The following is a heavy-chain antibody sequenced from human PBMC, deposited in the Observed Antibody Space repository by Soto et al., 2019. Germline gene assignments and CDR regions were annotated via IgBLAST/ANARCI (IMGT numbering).Heavy chain of an antibody. CDR3: ARVPGR. J-gene: IGHJ4*02. V-gene: IGHV4-30-2*01. CDR1: GVSVSRGGYS. Sequence: SETLSLTCALSGVSVSRGGYSWSWIRQPPGKGLEWIGYIYHSGSTYYNPSLKSRVTISVDRSKNQFSLKLSSVTAADTAVYYCARVPGRWGQGTLVTVS. CDR2: IYHSGST. D-gene: IGHD2-2*01.